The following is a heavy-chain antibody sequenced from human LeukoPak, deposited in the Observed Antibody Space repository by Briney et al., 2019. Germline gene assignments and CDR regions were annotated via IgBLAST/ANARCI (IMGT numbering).Heavy chain of an antibody. D-gene: IGHD3-22*01. CDR1: GYSISSGYY. CDR2: IYHSGST. V-gene: IGHV4-38-2*02. Sequence: PSETLSLTCTVSGYSISSGYYWGWIRQPPGKGLEWIGSIYHSGSTYYNPSLKSRVTISVDTSKKQFSLKLSSVTAADTAVYYCAKMATMKTFDYWGQGTLVTVSS. J-gene: IGHJ4*02. CDR3: AKMATMKTFDY.